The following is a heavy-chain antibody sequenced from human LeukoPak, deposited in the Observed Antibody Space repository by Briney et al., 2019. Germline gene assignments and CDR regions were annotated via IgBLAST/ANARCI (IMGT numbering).Heavy chain of an antibody. CDR3: AREISGGYIFDY. CDR2: IYHSGST. J-gene: IGHJ4*02. V-gene: IGHV4-4*02. D-gene: IGHD5-12*01. CDR1: GGSISSSNW. Sequence: PSETLSLTCAVSGGSISSSNWWSWVRQPPGKGLEWIGEIYHSGSTNYNPSLKSRVTISVDKSKSQFSLKLSSVTAADTAVYYCAREISGGYIFDYWGQGTLVTVSS.